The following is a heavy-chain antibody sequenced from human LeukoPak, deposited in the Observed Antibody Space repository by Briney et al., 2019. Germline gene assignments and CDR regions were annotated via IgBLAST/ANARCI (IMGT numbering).Heavy chain of an antibody. J-gene: IGHJ4*02. D-gene: IGHD7-27*01. CDR1: GFTFGSYG. V-gene: IGHV3-7*04. CDR3: ARALGNSTGDY. CDR2: IRDDGSEE. Sequence: GGSLRLSCAASGFTFGSYGVHWVRQAPGKGLEWVANIRDDGSEEYYGDSVRGRFTISRDNAKNSLILQMNSLRGEDPAVYYCARALGNSTGDYWGQGTLVTVS.